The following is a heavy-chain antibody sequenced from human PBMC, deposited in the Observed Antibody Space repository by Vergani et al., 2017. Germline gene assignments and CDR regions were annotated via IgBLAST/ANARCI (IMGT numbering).Heavy chain of an antibody. J-gene: IGHJ3*02. CDR1: GYSFNDNF. D-gene: IGHD3-16*01. Sequence: QVQLAQSGAEMKKPGASVKLSCETSGYSFNDNFLHFVRQAPGQGLEWMGVINPTGGSTTYAQKFQGRLSMTRDTSRSTVYLELRSLKSADSAVYYCTRGGISMMYAFHIWGQGTLVTVSS. CDR3: TRGGISMMYAFHI. CDR2: INPTGGST. V-gene: IGHV1-46*02.